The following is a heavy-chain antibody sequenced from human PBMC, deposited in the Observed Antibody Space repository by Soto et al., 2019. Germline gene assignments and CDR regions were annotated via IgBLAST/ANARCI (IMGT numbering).Heavy chain of an antibody. J-gene: IGHJ3*02. D-gene: IGHD4-17*01. CDR2: INAGNGNT. CDR3: AREAYGKLSAFDI. V-gene: IGHV1-3*01. CDR1: GYTFTSYA. Sequence: ASVKVSCKASGYTFTSYAVHWVRQAPGQRLEWMGWINAGNGNTKYSQKFQGRVTITRDTSASTAYMELSSLRSEDTAVYYCAREAYGKLSAFDIWGQGTMVTVS.